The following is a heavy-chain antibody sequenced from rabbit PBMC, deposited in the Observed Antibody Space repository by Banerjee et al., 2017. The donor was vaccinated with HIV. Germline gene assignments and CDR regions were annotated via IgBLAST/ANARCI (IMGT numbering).Heavy chain of an antibody. Sequence: QSLEESGGDLVQPGASLTLTCKASGFSFSNNYVMCWVRQAPGKGLEWIGCIDTSSGSTWYASWAIGRFTISKASSTTVTLQMTSLTAADTATYFCERDYTAKRWYLDLWGPGTLVTVS. D-gene: IGHD7-1*01. J-gene: IGHJ6*01. V-gene: IGHV1S40*01. CDR2: IDTSSGST. CDR1: GFSFSNNYV. CDR3: ERDYTAKRWYLDL.